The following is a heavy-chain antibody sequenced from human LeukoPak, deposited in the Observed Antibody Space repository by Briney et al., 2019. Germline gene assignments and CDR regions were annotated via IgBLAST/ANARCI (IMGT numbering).Heavy chain of an antibody. CDR3: ARLDSGGFYYVPY. CDR1: GYGFTDYY. J-gene: IGHJ4*02. CDR2: IRPGDSDA. V-gene: IGHV5-51*01. D-gene: IGHD3-22*01. Sequence: GESLKIPCKASGYGFTDYYIGWVRQMTGKGLEWMGIIRPGDSDARYSPSFQGQVTISADTSTSTAYLQWRSLKASDSAMYYCARLDSGGFYYVPYWGQGTVVTVSS.